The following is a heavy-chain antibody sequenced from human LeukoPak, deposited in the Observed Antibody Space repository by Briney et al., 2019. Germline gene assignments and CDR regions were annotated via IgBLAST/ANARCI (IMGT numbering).Heavy chain of an antibody. CDR1: GFTFSSFP. Sequence: GGSLRLSCSASGFTFSSFPMHWVRQAPGKGLEYVSGIRNNGGTTFYADSVKGRFTVSRDNSKNTLYLQMSSLRPEDTAVYYCAKAQYHYGSGSSVDYWGQGTLVTVSS. CDR3: AKAQYHYGSGSSVDY. D-gene: IGHD3-10*01. V-gene: IGHV3-64D*09. J-gene: IGHJ4*02. CDR2: IRNNGGTT.